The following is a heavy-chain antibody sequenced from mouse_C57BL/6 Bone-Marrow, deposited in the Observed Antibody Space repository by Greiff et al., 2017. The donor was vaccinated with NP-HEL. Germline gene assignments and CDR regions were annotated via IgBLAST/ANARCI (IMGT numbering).Heavy chain of an antibody. CDR3: AKPMFAY. V-gene: IGHV2-3*01. CDR1: GFSFSCSC. CDR2: IWGDGST. Sequence: VPGVASVPSLVAPSPCLSLSCPVSGFSFSCSCVCWFRPPPFTVLSCLGVIWGDGSTNYHSALISRLSISKDNSKSQVFLKLNSLQTDDTATYYCAKPMFAYWGQGTLVTVSA. J-gene: IGHJ3*01.